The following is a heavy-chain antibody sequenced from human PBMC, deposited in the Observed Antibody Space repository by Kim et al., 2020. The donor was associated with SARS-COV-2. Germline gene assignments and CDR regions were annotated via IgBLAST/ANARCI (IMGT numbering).Heavy chain of an antibody. CDR1: GGSISNY. CDR3: ARAVAAAGTFWFDP. J-gene: IGHJ5*02. D-gene: IGHD6-13*01. CDR2: IYTSGST. Sequence: SETLSLTCTVSGGSISNYWSWIRQPAGKGLEWIGRIYTSGSTNYNPSLKSRVTMSVDTSKNQFSLKLSSVTAADTAVYYCARAVAAAGTFWFDPWGQGTLVTVSS. V-gene: IGHV4-4*07.